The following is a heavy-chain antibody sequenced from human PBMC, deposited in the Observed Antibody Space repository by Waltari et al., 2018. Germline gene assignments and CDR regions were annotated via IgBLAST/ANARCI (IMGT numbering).Heavy chain of an antibody. Sequence: EVQLVESGGDLVQPGGSLRLSCAASGFSFSNYWMHWVRQAPGEGLVWVSRMKYDGTTRAYADSVKGRFTSSRDNAKNTLFLQMSGLRAEDTAVYYCARDLDWVLFDSWGQGTLVTVSS. CDR2: MKYDGTTR. V-gene: IGHV3-74*01. D-gene: IGHD3-9*01. J-gene: IGHJ4*02. CDR1: GFSFSNYW. CDR3: ARDLDWVLFDS.